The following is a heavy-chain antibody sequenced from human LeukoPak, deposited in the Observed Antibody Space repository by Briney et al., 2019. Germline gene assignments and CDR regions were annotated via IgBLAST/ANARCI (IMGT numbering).Heavy chain of an antibody. CDR3: ARSSYYDFWSGYNPEAYYYMDV. J-gene: IGHJ6*03. CDR1: GYTFTSYG. Sequence: ASVKVSCKASGYTFTSYGISSVRQAPGQGLEWMGWISAYNGNTNYAQKLQGRVTMTTDTSTSTAYMELRSLRSDDTAVYYCARSSYYDFWSGYNPEAYYYMDVWGKGTTVTVSS. V-gene: IGHV1-18*01. CDR2: ISAYNGNT. D-gene: IGHD3-3*01.